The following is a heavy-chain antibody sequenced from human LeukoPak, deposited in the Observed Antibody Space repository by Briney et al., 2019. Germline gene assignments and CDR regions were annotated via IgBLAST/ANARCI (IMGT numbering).Heavy chain of an antibody. CDR2: IYYSGST. CDR1: GGSISSSSYY. J-gene: IGHJ4*02. Sequence: SETLSLTCTVSGGSISSSSYYWGWIRQPPGKGLEWIGSIYYSGSTYYNPSLKSRVTISVDTSKNQSSLKLSSVTAADTAVYYCARGGCSSTSCYHDARPIDYWGQGTLVTVSS. D-gene: IGHD2-2*01. CDR3: ARGGCSSTSCYHDARPIDY. V-gene: IGHV4-39*01.